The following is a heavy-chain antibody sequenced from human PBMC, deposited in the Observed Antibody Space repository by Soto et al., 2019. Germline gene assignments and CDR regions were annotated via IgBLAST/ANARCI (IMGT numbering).Heavy chain of an antibody. V-gene: IGHV1-46*01. CDR2: INPSGGST. Sequence: GASVKVSATASGYTLTSYYMHWVRQAPGQGLEWMGIINPSGGSTSYAQKFQGRVTMTRDTSTSTVYMELSSLRSEDTAVYYCAILSSYDAFDIWGQGTMVTVSS. CDR3: AILSSYDAFDI. J-gene: IGHJ3*02. D-gene: IGHD6-13*01. CDR1: GYTLTSYY.